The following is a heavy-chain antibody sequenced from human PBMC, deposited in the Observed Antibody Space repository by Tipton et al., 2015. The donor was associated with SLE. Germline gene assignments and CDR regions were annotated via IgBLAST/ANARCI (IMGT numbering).Heavy chain of an antibody. CDR3: ASNYDFWNGFYIGGLTDY. CDR1: GGSINSNYF. D-gene: IGHD3-3*01. V-gene: IGHV4-39*07. Sequence: TLSLTCTVPGGSINSNYFWAWIRPPPGKGLGWIGSISYGGRTDYNPSLKRRVTISVDTSKNQFSLELRSVTAADTAVYYCASNYDFWNGFYIGGLTDYWGQGTLVTVSS. CDR2: ISYGGRT. J-gene: IGHJ4*02.